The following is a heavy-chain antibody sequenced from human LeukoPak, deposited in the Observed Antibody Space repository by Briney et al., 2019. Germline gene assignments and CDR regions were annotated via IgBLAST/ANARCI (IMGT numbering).Heavy chain of an antibody. CDR1: GNSVSSNSAA. CDR2: TYYRSKWYN. D-gene: IGHD3-3*01. Sequence: SQTLSLTCAISGNSVSSNSAAWNWIRQSPSRGLEWLGRTYYRSKWYNDYAVSVKSRITINPDTSKNQFSLQLNSVTPEDTAVYYCARGSITIFGVVMDYWGQGTLVTVSS. V-gene: IGHV6-1*01. CDR3: ARGSITIFGVVMDY. J-gene: IGHJ4*02.